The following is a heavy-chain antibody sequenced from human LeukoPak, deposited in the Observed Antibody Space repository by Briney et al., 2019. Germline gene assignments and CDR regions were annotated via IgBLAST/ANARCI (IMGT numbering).Heavy chain of an antibody. J-gene: IGHJ4*02. CDR3: ARVGPYYDILTGTPPAVYFDY. CDR2: IYYSGSS. CDR1: GGSISRYL. Sequence: SETLSLTCNVFGGSISRYLWSWIRQPPGKGLEWIGYIYYSGSSYYNPSLLRRVTISVDPSKNQYSLKLSSVTAADTAVYYCARVGPYYDILTGTPPAVYFDYWGQGTLVTVSS. V-gene: IGHV4-59*01. D-gene: IGHD3-9*01.